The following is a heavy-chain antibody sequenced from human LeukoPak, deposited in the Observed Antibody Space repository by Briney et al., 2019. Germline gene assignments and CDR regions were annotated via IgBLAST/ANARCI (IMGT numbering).Heavy chain of an antibody. CDR2: INPAGSET. Sequence: VGSLRLSCAASGFSFSAYWMTWVRQAPGTGLEWVANINPAGSETYYVDPVKGRFSISRDNAKNLVYLQMNSLRAEDTAVYHCARFGYVAAVDVWGQGTPVTVSS. CDR1: GFSFSAYW. CDR3: ARFGYVAAVDV. D-gene: IGHD2-15*01. V-gene: IGHV3-7*01. J-gene: IGHJ4*02.